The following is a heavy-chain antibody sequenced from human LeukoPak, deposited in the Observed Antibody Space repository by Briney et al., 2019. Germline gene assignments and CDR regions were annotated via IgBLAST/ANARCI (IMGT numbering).Heavy chain of an antibody. V-gene: IGHV3-30*02. J-gene: IGHJ5*02. D-gene: IGHD6-25*01. CDR1: GFTFRTYD. CDR3: AKAPAAEFDP. Sequence: GGSLRLSCAASGFTFRTYDTHWVRQAPGEGLDWVALIRYDGTNRYYADPVKGRFTISRDNSKSTLYLQMNSLRPEDTAVYYCAKAPAAEFDPWGQGTLVTVSS. CDR2: IRYDGTNR.